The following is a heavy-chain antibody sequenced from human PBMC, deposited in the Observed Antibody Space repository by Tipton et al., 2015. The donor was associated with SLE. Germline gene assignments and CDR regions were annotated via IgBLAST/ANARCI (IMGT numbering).Heavy chain of an antibody. Sequence: TLSLTCTVSGASMRSKTYYWGWIRQPPGKGLEWIGNIYYTGGTYYNPSLRSRVTISIDTSKSHFSLKLTSVTATDTAVYYCARRPWGDYYMDYWDQGTLVTVSS. D-gene: IGHD3-16*01. V-gene: IGHV4-39*02. CDR3: ARRPWGDYYMDY. CDR2: IYYTGGT. J-gene: IGHJ4*02. CDR1: GASMRSKTYY.